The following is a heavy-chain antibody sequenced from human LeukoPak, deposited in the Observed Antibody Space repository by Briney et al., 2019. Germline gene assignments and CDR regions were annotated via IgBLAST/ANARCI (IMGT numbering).Heavy chain of an antibody. CDR2: IYYSGST. J-gene: IGHJ6*02. CDR3: ARVVPVYFYAMDV. CDR1: GGSISSSSYY. Sequence: SETLSLTCTVSGGSISSSSYYWGRIRHPPGKGLEWIGSIYYSGSTYYNPSLKSRVTISVDTSRNQFSLKLSSVTAADTAVYSCARVVPVYFYAMDVWGQGTTVTVSS. V-gene: IGHV4-39*07. D-gene: IGHD6-6*01.